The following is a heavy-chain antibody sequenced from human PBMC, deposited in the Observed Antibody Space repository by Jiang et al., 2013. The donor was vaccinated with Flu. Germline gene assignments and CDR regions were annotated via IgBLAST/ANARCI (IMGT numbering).Heavy chain of an antibody. V-gene: IGHV7-4-1*02. CDR1: GYTFTNYA. CDR2: IHTNTGLP. Sequence: SVKVSCKASGYTFTNYAVNWVRQAPGQGLEWMGWIHTNTGLPTYAQGFAGRFVFSLDTSVTTAYLQISSLKAEDTAVYYCARSAISYEYSSSSYSPLDYWGQGALVTVSS. J-gene: IGHJ4*02. D-gene: IGHD6-6*01. CDR3: ARSAISYEYSSSSYSPLDY.